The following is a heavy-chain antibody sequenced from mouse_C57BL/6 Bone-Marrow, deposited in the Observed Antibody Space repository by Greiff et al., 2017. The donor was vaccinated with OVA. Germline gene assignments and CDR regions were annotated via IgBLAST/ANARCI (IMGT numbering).Heavy chain of an antibody. D-gene: IGHD1-1*01. V-gene: IGHV5-4*01. Sequence: EVKLVESGGGLVKPGGSLKLSCAASGFTFSSYAMSWVRQTPEKRLAWVATISDGGSYTYYPDNVKGRFTISRDNAKNNLYLQMSHLKSEDTAMYYCAREGYYGSGAYWGQGTLVTVSA. CDR3: AREGYYGSGAY. CDR1: GFTFSSYA. CDR2: ISDGGSYT. J-gene: IGHJ3*01.